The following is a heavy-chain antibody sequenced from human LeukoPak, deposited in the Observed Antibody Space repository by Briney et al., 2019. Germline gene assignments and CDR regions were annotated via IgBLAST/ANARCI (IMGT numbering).Heavy chain of an antibody. D-gene: IGHD5-12*01. J-gene: IGHJ4*02. CDR1: GFTFNSYS. V-gene: IGHV3-21*01. Sequence: GGSLRLSCAASGFTFNSYSMNWVRQAPGKGLEWVSSISGSNSYIYYADSMKGRFTISRDNAKNSLYLQMNSLRAEDTAVYYCARDRGRIVATLDLDYWGQGTLVTVSS. CDR2: ISGSNSYI. CDR3: ARDRGRIVATLDLDY.